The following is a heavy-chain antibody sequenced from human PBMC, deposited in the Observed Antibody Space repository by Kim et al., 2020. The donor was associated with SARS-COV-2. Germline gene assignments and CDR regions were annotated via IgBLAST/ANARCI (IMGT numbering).Heavy chain of an antibody. CDR1: GGTFSSYA. J-gene: IGHJ6*02. D-gene: IGHD3-22*01. V-gene: IGHV1-69*13. Sequence: SVKVSCKASGGTFSSYAISWVRQAPGQGLEWMGGIIPIFGTANYAQKFQGRVTITADESTSTAYMELSSLRSEDTAVYYCAGITMIVVANGMDVWGQGTTVTVSS. CDR3: AGITMIVVANGMDV. CDR2: IIPIFGTA.